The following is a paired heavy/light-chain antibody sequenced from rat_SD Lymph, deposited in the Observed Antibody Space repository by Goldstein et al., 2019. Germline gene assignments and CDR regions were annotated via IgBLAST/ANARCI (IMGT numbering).Heavy chain of an antibody. CDR2: INYEGRST. Sequence: EVQLVESGGGLVQPGRSMKLSCAASGFTFSDYYMAWVRQAPKKGLEWVASINYEGRSTYYGDSVKGRFTISRDNAKSTLYLQINSLRSEDTATYYCARRGYNTVVSYYWYFDFWGPGTMVTVSS. J-gene: IGHJ1*01. CDR1: GFTFSDYY. D-gene: IGHD1-1*01. V-gene: IGHV5-22*01. CDR3: ARRGYNTVVSYYWYFDF.
Light chain of an antibody. Sequence: DIVLTQSPTTMATSPGEKVTLTCRASSNLSYMNWYQQKPGASPQLWIYGTSKLASGVPNRFSGSGSGTSYSLIINSMETEDIATYYCQQCCRTPLTFGSGTKLEIK. V-gene: IGKV4S2*01. J-gene: IGKJ5*01. CDR3: QQCCRTPLT. CDR2: GTS. CDR1: SNLSY.